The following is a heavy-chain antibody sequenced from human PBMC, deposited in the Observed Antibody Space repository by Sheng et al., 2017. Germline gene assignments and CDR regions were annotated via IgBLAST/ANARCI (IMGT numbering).Heavy chain of an antibody. J-gene: IGHJ3*02. V-gene: IGHV4-39*07. CDR2: IYYSGST. D-gene: IGHD3-22*01. CDR1: GGSISSSSYY. Sequence: QLQLQESGPGLVKPSETLSLTCTVSGGSISSSSYYWGWIRQPPGKGLEWIGSIYYSGSTYYNPSLKSRVTISVDTSKNQFSLKLSSVTAADTAVYYCARDVSDYYDSSGYYGGAFDIWGQVTMVT. CDR3: ARDVSDYYDSSGYYGGAFDI.